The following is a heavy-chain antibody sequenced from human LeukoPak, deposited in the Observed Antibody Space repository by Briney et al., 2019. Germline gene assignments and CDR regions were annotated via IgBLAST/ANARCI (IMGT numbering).Heavy chain of an antibody. J-gene: IGHJ4*02. CDR3: ARGADYGGTPDY. Sequence: GGSLRLSCAASGFTFSSYGMPWVRQAPGKGLEWVAVIWYDGSNKYYADSVKGRFTISRDNSKNTLYLQMNSLRAEDTAVYYCARGADYGGTPDYWGQGTLVTVSS. CDR2: IWYDGSNK. CDR1: GFTFSSYG. D-gene: IGHD4-23*01. V-gene: IGHV3-33*08.